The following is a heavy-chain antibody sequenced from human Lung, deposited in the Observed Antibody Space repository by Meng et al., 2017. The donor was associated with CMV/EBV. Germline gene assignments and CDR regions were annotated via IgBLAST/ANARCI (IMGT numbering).Heavy chain of an antibody. D-gene: IGHD2-15*01. J-gene: IGHJ4*02. CDR1: GGPVRGDSYY. CDR3: AGCTGGSCYPISEIY. V-gene: IGHV4-61*01. Sequence: SXTXSLXCTVSGGPVRGDSYYWSWIRQPPGKGLEWIAYVYYSESPNYKPSDYNPSLKSRVSMSVDTSKNQFSLNLRSVTAADTAVYYCAGCTGGSCYPISEIYXGQGTLVTVSS. CDR2: VYYSESP.